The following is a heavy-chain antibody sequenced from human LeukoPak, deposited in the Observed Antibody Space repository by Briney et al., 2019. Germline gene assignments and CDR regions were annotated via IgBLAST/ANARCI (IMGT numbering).Heavy chain of an antibody. J-gene: IGHJ4*02. V-gene: IGHV1-18*04. D-gene: IGHD3-10*01. CDR2: ISAYNGNT. Sequence: GASVKVSCKASGYTFTGYYMHWVRQAPGQGLEWMGWISAYNGNTNYAQKLQGRVTMTTDTSTSTAYMELRSLRSDDTAVYYCARDGLLWFGEVIDYWGQGTLVTVSS. CDR1: GYTFTGYY. CDR3: ARDGLLWFGEVIDY.